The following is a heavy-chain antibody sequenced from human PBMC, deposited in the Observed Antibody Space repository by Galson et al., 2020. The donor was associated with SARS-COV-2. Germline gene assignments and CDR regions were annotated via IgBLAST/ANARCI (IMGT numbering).Heavy chain of an antibody. Sequence: GESLKISCTASGFTFSSYAMSWVRRAPGKGLEWVSAVSGSGASTYYADSVKGRFTISRDNSNNTLYLQMNSLRAEDTAVYYCAKRDGYALASSLDYWGQGTLVTVSS. D-gene: IGHD1-1*01. CDR1: GFTFSSYA. J-gene: IGHJ4*02. CDR2: VSGSGAST. CDR3: AKRDGYALASSLDY. V-gene: IGHV3-23*01.